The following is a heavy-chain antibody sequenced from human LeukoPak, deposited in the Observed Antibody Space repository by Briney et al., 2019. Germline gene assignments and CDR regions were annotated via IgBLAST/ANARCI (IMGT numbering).Heavy chain of an antibody. Sequence: ASVKVSRKASGCTFSSYSIIWVRQAPGHGLEWMGRIIPIFCTANYPQKFQGRVTITTDESTSTAYMELSSLRSEDTAVYYCAVGNFTYYYDSSGYYWFDPWGQGTLVTVSS. CDR1: GCTFSSYS. J-gene: IGHJ5*02. CDR2: IIPIFCTA. CDR3: AVGNFTYYYDSSGYYWFDP. V-gene: IGHV1-69*05. D-gene: IGHD3-22*01.